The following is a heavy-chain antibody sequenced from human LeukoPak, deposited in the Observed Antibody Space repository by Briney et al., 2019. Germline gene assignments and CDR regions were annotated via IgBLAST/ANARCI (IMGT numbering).Heavy chain of an antibody. J-gene: IGHJ4*02. V-gene: IGHV4-34*01. Sequence: SETLSLTCAVYGGSFSGYYWSWIRQPPGKGLEWIGEINHSGSTNYNPSLKSRVTISVDTSKNQFSLKLSSVTAADTAVYYCARGLGFDYWGQGTLVTVSS. CDR1: GGSFSGYY. CDR3: ARGLGFDY. CDR2: INHSGST.